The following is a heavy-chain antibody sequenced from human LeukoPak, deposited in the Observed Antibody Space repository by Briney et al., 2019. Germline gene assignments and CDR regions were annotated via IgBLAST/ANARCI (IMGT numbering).Heavy chain of an antibody. D-gene: IGHD1-26*01. CDR3: ARARGWDHGPFDI. Sequence: KPSETLSLTCAVYGGSFSGYYWSWIRQSPGKGLEWIGEINHSGSTNYNPSLKSRVTISVDKSKNQFSLKLSSVTAADTAVYYCARARGWDHGPFDIWGQGTMVTVSS. V-gene: IGHV4-34*01. J-gene: IGHJ3*02. CDR2: INHSGST. CDR1: GGSFSGYY.